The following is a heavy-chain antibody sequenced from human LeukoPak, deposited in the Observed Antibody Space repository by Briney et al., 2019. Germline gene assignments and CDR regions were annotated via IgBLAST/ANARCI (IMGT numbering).Heavy chain of an antibody. Sequence: SETLSLTCTVSGYSISSGYYWVWIRQPPGKGLEWIGSIYRSGSTNYNPSLKSRVTISVDTSQNQFSLKVNSVTAADTAVYYCARGVVAATFYYYMDVWGKGTTVTVAS. D-gene: IGHD2-15*01. CDR3: ARGVVAATFYYYMDV. J-gene: IGHJ6*03. V-gene: IGHV4-38-2*02. CDR2: IYRSGST. CDR1: GYSISSGYY.